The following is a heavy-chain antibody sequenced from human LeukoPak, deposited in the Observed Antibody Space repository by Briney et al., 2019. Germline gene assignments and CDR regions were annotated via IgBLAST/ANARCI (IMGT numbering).Heavy chain of an antibody. Sequence: SETLSLTCTVSGGSISSRSNYWGWIRQPPGKGLEWIGSISYSGSTYYNPSLKSRVTISVDTSKNQFSLKLSSVTAADTAVYYCARRTFGGVIAYWGQGTLVTVSS. V-gene: IGHV4-39*07. CDR3: ARRTFGGVIAY. CDR2: ISYSGST. D-gene: IGHD3-16*02. J-gene: IGHJ4*02. CDR1: GGSISSRSNY.